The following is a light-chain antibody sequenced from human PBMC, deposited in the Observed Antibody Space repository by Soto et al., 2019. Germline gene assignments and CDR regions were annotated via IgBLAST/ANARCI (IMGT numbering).Light chain of an antibody. Sequence: EIVVTQSPGTLSLSPGERATLSCRASQSISTDHLAWYQQKTGQPPRLLIYGTSSRATGGIADRLSGSGSGTDFTLTISRLEPEDSAVYYCEYYGSSITFAGGTKVDIK. J-gene: IGKJ4*01. CDR1: QSISTDH. CDR2: GTS. CDR3: EYYGSSIT. V-gene: IGKV3-20*01.